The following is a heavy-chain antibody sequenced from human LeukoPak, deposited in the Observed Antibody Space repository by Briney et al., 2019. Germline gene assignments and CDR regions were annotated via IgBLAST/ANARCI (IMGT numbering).Heavy chain of an antibody. CDR1: GYTFTGYY. J-gene: IGHJ4*02. CDR3: ARDNYGSGRSDY. Sequence: ASVKVSCKASGYTFTGYYMHWVRQAPGQGLEWVGWINPNSGGTNYAQKFQGRVTMTRDTSISTAHMELSRLRSDDTAVYYCARDNYGSGRSDYWGQGTLVTVSS. CDR2: INPNSGGT. D-gene: IGHD3-10*01. V-gene: IGHV1-2*02.